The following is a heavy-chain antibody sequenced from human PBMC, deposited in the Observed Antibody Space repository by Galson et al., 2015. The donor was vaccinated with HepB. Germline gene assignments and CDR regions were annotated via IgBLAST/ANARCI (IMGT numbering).Heavy chain of an antibody. Sequence: SLRLSCAASGFIFHDHGMLWVRQAPGKGLEWVATIWYDGTKKYYADSVRGRFTISRDDFRRTLYLQMNRLTSEDTALYYCARDDCSTTSCLAYWGQGTPVTVSS. CDR3: ARDDCSTTSCLAY. J-gene: IGHJ4*02. CDR2: IWYDGTKK. CDR1: GFIFHDHG. D-gene: IGHD2-2*01. V-gene: IGHV3-33*08.